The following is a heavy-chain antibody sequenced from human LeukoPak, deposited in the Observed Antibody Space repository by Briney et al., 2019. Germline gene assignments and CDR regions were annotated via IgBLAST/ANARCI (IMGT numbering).Heavy chain of an antibody. CDR2: INHSGST. J-gene: IGHJ6*02. D-gene: IGHD3-3*01. V-gene: IGHV4-34*01. CDR1: GFTFRSHD. CDR3: ARGITIFGVVIDGMDV. Sequence: GSLRLSCAASGFTFRSHDMSWIRQPPGKGLEWIGEINHSGSTNYNPSLKSRVTISVDTSKNQFSLKLSSVTAADTAVYYCARGITIFGVVIDGMDVWGQGTTVTVSS.